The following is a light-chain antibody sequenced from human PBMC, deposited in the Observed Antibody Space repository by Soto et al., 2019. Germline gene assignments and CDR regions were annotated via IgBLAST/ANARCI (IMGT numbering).Light chain of an antibody. Sequence: VLTQPASVSGSPGQSITLSCTGTSSDVGGYNYVSWYQQHPGKAPKLMIDDVSNRPSGVSNRFSGSKSGNTASLTISGLQAEDEADYYCSSYTSSSTHNYVFGTGTKVTVL. CDR3: SSYTSSSTHNYV. CDR1: SSDVGGYNY. V-gene: IGLV2-14*01. CDR2: DVS. J-gene: IGLJ1*01.